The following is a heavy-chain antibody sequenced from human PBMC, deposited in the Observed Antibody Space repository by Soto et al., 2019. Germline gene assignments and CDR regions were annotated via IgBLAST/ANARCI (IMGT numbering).Heavy chain of an antibody. D-gene: IGHD3-9*01. CDR1: GYTFTSYG. Sequence: ASVKVSCKASGYTFTSYGISWVRQAPGQGLEWMGWISAYNGNTNYAQKLQGRVTMTTDTSTSTAYMELRSLRSDDTAVYYCARDLRVRYFDWPLGFDPWGQGTLVTVSS. CDR3: ARDLRVRYFDWPLGFDP. V-gene: IGHV1-18*01. J-gene: IGHJ5*02. CDR2: ISAYNGNT.